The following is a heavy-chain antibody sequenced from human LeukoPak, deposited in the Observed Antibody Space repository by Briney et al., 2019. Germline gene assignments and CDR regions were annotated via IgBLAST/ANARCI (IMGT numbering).Heavy chain of an antibody. CDR3: ARDLGSAQPGF. D-gene: IGHD6-25*01. V-gene: IGHV4-4*02. CDR1: GGSISSRNW. Sequence: SGTLSLTCTVSGGSISSRNWWSWVRQPPGKGLEWIGEMYHSGSINYNPSLKSRVTISVDISKNQFSLRLNSVTAADTAVYYCARDLGSAQPGFWGQGTLVTVSS. J-gene: IGHJ4*02. CDR2: MYHSGSI.